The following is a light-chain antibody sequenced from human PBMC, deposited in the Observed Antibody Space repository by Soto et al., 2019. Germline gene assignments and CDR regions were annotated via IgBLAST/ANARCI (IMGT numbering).Light chain of an antibody. Sequence: DIQMTQSPSSLSASVGDRVTITCRASQSIYSSLNWYHQKPGKAPKLLIYAASNLQSGVPSRFSGSRSGADFTLRLCSLQPEDFATYYCQQSYSAPYTFGQGTKLEI. CDR2: AAS. J-gene: IGKJ2*01. CDR1: QSIYSS. CDR3: QQSYSAPYT. V-gene: IGKV1-39*01.